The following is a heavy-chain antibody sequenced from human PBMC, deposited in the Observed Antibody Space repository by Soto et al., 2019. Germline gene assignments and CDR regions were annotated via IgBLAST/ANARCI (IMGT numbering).Heavy chain of an antibody. Sequence: QVQLVQSGAEVKKPGASVKVSCKASGYTFTSYAMHWVRQAPGQRLEWMGWINAGNGNTKYSQKFQGRVTITRDTSASTAYMELSSLRSEDTAVYYCARDSGVTMFRGRSGYFDYLGQGTLVTVSS. D-gene: IGHD3-10*01. CDR1: GYTFTSYA. CDR2: INAGNGNT. V-gene: IGHV1-3*01. CDR3: ARDSGVTMFRGRSGYFDY. J-gene: IGHJ4*02.